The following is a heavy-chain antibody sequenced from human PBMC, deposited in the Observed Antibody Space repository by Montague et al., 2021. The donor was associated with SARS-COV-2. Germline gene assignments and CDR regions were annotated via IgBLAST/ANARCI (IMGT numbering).Heavy chain of an antibody. CDR1: GDSISSSSYN. J-gene: IGHJ4*02. D-gene: IGHD5-24*01. CDR2: VHYNGRT. CDR3: TRNVHMRWPEPSPGFDY. V-gene: IGHV4-39*01. Sequence: SETLSLTCTVSGDSISSSSYNWGWIRQPPGKGLEWIGSVHYNGRTYYNPSLKSRVTIYVDTSKNQISLRLSSVTAADTAVYYSTRNVHMRWPEPSPGFDYWGQGTLVTVSS.